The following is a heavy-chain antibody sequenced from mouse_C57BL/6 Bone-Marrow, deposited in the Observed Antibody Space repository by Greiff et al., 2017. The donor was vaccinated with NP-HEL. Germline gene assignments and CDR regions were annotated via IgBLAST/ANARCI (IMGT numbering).Heavy chain of an antibody. Sequence: VKLVESGAELVRPGTSVKMSCKASGYTFTNYWIGWAKQRPGHGLEWIGDIYPGGGYTNYNEKFKGKATLTADKSSSTAYMQFSSLTSEDSAIYYCARNWNRWYFDVWGTGTTVTVSS. V-gene: IGHV1-63*01. CDR1: GYTFTNYW. CDR2: IYPGGGYT. CDR3: ARNWNRWYFDV. J-gene: IGHJ1*03.